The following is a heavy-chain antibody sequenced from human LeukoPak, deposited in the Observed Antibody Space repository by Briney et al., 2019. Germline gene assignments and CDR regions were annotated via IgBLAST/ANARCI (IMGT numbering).Heavy chain of an antibody. J-gene: IGHJ4*02. CDR3: ARGTYDFWSGYLYTLDY. CDR1: GFTFDDYG. V-gene: IGHV3-20*04. D-gene: IGHD3-3*01. Sequence: GGSLRLSCAASGFTFDDYGMSWVRQAPGKGLEWVSGINWNGGSTGYADSVKGRFTISRDNAKNSLYLQMNSLRAEDTASYYCARGTYDFWSGYLYTLDYWGQGTLVTVSS. CDR2: INWNGGST.